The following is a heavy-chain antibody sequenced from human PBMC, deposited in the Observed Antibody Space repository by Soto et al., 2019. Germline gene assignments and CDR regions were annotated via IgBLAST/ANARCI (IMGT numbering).Heavy chain of an antibody. CDR1: GGSLSGYS. V-gene: IGHV4-34*01. CDR2: IKDGGRT. Sequence: QVQLQQWGAGLLKPSETLSLNCAVNGGSLSGYSWSWIRQPPGKGLGWIGEIKDGGRTNYSPSLKSRATISSDTSNNQFSLRLYSVTAADTGVYYCARGQEGVVATHWDQGTLVTVSS. J-gene: IGHJ4*02. D-gene: IGHD5-12*01. CDR3: ARGQEGVVATH.